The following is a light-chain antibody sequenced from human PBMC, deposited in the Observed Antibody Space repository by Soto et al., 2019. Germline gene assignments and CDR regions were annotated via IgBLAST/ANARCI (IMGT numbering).Light chain of an antibody. CDR1: QSVGSN. V-gene: IGKV3D-15*01. CDR3: QQYNNWPPET. CDR2: EAS. J-gene: IGKJ1*01. Sequence: EVVMTQSPATLPVSLGGRVTLSCRASQSVGSNLAWYQHKPGQPPRLLIYEASNRDTGVPTRFSGSGSGTEFTLTITSLQSEDFAVYYCQQYNNWPPETFGQGTKVAIK.